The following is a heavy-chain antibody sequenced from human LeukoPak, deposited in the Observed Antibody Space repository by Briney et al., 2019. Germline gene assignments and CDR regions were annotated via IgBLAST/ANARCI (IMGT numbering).Heavy chain of an antibody. J-gene: IGHJ4*02. V-gene: IGHV1-46*01. CDR3: ARSSGLSYYYDSSGYFLLDY. CDR1: GYTFSDHY. Sequence: ASVKVSRKASGYTFSDHYIHWVRQARAQGLEWMGIMDPGGGSPTYAQQFQGRVTMTRDTSTSSFYMELSSLKSEDTAVYYCARSSGLSYYYDSSGYFLLDYWGQGTLVTVSS. D-gene: IGHD3-22*01. CDR2: MDPGGGSP.